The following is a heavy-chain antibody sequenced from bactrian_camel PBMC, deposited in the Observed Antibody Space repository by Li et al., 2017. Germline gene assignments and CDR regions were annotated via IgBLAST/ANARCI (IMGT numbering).Heavy chain of an antibody. J-gene: IGHJ4*01. CDR1: GFTIDDSD. V-gene: IGHV3S63*01. CDR3: ASLSAVASTSMKSH. D-gene: IGHD4*01. CDR2: IGTDGSA. Sequence: HVQLVESGGGSVQAGGSLRLSCTPSGFTIDDSDMGWYRQSAGNECELVSWIGTDGSANYLDSVKGRFTISQDNAKNTLYLHMNSLKYEDTAVYYCASLSAVASTSMKSHWGQGTQVTVS.